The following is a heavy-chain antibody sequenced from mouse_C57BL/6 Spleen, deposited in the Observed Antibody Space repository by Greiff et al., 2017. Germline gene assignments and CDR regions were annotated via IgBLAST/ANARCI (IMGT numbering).Heavy chain of an antibody. CDR3: AGWGCGSFYAMDY. J-gene: IGHJ4*01. CDR2: ISSGSSTI. Sequence: EVQLVESGGGLVKPGGSLKLSCAASGFTFSDYGMHWVRQAPEKGLEWVAYISSGSSTIYYADTVKGRFTISRDNSKNTLFLQLTSLRSEDTAMDYCAGWGCGSFYAMDYWGQGTSVTVSS. D-gene: IGHD1-1*01. CDR1: GFTFSDYG. V-gene: IGHV5-17*01.